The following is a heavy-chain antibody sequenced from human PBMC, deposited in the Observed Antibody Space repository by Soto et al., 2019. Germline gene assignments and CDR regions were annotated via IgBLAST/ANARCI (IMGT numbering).Heavy chain of an antibody. CDR1: GYSFTSYW. CDR2: IDPSDSYT. Sequence: PGESLKISCKGSGYSFTSYWISWVRQMPGKGLEWMGRIDPSDSYTNYSPSFQGHVTISADKSISTAYLQWSSLKASDTATYYCARHYEYCSSTSCHSVAQLFDYWGQGTLVTVSS. J-gene: IGHJ4*02. CDR3: ARHYEYCSSTSCHSVAQLFDY. D-gene: IGHD2-2*01. V-gene: IGHV5-10-1*01.